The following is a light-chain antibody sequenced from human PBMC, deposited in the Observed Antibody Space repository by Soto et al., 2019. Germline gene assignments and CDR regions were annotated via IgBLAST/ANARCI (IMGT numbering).Light chain of an antibody. CDR2: DAS. CDR1: QSVSSY. J-gene: IGKJ2*01. CDR3: QHRSNWPPYT. Sequence: EIVLTQSPATLSLSPGESATLACMASQSVSSYLALYQQKPGQTPRLLIYDASSRDTGIPSRFSGRGSGTDFTLTISSLDPEDFAVYYGQHRSNWPPYTFGQGIKMEIK. V-gene: IGKV3-11*01.